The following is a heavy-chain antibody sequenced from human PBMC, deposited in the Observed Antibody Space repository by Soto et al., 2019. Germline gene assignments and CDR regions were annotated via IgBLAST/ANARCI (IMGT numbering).Heavy chain of an antibody. CDR2: IIPIFGTA. V-gene: IGHV1-69*13. CDR1: GGTFSSYA. Sequence: SVKVSCKASGGTFSSYAISWVRQAPGQGLEWMGGIIPIFGTANYAQKFQRRVTITADESTSIAYMELSSLRSEDTAVYYCASRIVVVPAAVNYYGMDVWGQGTTVTVSS. J-gene: IGHJ6*02. CDR3: ASRIVVVPAAVNYYGMDV. D-gene: IGHD2-2*01.